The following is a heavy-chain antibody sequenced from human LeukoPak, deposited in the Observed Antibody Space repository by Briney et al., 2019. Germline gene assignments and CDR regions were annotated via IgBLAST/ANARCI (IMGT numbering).Heavy chain of an antibody. CDR1: GGSISSRTYY. J-gene: IGHJ3*02. CDR3: ARDVGRPYDAFDI. V-gene: IGHV4-39*07. D-gene: IGHD2-15*01. Sequence: SETLSLTCTVSGGSISSRTYYWGWLRHPPGKGREGFGSIYYSGSTHYNPSLKSRVTISVDTSKNQFSLKLSSVTAADTAVYYCARDVGRPYDAFDIWGQGTMVTVSS. CDR2: IYYSGST.